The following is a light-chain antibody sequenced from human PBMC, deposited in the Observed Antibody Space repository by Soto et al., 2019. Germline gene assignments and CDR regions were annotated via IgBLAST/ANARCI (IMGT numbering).Light chain of an antibody. Sequence: QSALTQPPSASGSPGQSVTISCTGTSSDVGAYNYVSWYQQYPGIAPKLMIYEVSKRPSGVPDRCSGSKSGKTASLTVSGLQPEDEADYYCTSYAGSNIWVFGGGTKLTVL. J-gene: IGLJ3*02. CDR1: SSDVGAYNY. CDR3: TSYAGSNIWV. V-gene: IGLV2-8*01. CDR2: EVS.